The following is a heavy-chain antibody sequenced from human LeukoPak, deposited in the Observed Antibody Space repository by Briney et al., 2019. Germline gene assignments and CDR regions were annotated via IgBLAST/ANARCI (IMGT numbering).Heavy chain of an antibody. Sequence: TGGSLRLSCAASGFTFSSYWMNWARQAPGKGLEWVAVISYDGSNKYYADSVKGRFTISRDNSKNTLYLQMNSLRAEDTAVYYCARAYCGGDCYLDYWGQGTLVTVSS. V-gene: IGHV3-30*03. J-gene: IGHJ4*02. CDR1: GFTFSSYW. D-gene: IGHD2-21*02. CDR3: ARAYCGGDCYLDY. CDR2: ISYDGSNK.